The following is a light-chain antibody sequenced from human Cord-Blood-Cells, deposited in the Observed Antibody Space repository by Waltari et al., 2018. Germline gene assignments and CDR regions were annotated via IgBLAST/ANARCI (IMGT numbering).Light chain of an antibody. J-gene: IGKJ3*01. V-gene: IGKV1-39*01. CDR1: QSISSY. CDR3: QQSYSTPFT. Sequence: DLQSTQSPSSLSASVDDRVTITCRASQSISSYLNWYQQKPGKAPKLLIYAASSLQSGVPSRFSGSGSGTDFTLTISSLQPEDFATYYCQQSYSTPFTFGPGTKVDIK. CDR2: AAS.